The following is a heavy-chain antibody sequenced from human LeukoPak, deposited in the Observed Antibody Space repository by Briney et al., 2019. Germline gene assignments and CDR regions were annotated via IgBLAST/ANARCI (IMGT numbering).Heavy chain of an antibody. Sequence: PSETLSLTCAVYGGSFSGYYWSWIRQPPGKGLEWIGEINHSGSTNYNPSLKSRVTISVDTSKNQFSLKLSSVTAADTAVYFCAKESGGWPVSWGQGTLVTVSS. CDR3: AKESGGWPVS. V-gene: IGHV4-34*01. D-gene: IGHD6-19*01. J-gene: IGHJ5*02. CDR2: INHSGST. CDR1: GGSFSGYY.